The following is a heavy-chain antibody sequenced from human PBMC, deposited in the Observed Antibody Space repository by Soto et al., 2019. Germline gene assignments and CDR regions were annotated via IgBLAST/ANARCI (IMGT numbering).Heavy chain of an antibody. J-gene: IGHJ6*03. D-gene: IGHD3-10*01. CDR1: GGSFSGYY. V-gene: IGHV4-34*01. Sequence: SETLSLTCAVYGGSFSGYYWSWIRQPPGKGLEWIGEINHSGSTNYNPSLKSRVTISVDTSKNQFSLKLSSVTAADTAVYYCARGWVQYYYGSGSSQKSKYYYYYYMDVWGKGTTVTVSS. CDR2: INHSGST. CDR3: ARGWVQYYYGSGSSQKSKYYYYYYMDV.